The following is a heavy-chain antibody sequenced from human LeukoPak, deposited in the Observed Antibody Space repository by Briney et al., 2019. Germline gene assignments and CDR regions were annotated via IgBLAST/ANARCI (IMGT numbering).Heavy chain of an antibody. V-gene: IGHV4-38-2*01. Sequence: PSETLSLTCAVSGYSISSGYYWGWIRQPPGKGLEWIGSIYHSGSTYYNPSLKSRVTISVDTSKNQFSLKLSSVTAADTAVYYCARRYCSSTSCYRRGAFDIWGQGTTVTVSS. J-gene: IGHJ3*02. CDR2: IYHSGST. CDR3: ARRYCSSTSCYRRGAFDI. D-gene: IGHD2-2*01. CDR1: GYSISSGYY.